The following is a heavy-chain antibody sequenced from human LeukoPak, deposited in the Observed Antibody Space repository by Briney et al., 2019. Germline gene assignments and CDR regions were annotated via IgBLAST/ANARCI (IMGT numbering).Heavy chain of an antibody. Sequence: MSSETLSLTCTVSGGPFNNFYWSWLRQSAGKGLEWIGRIYTTGSANYNPSLKSRVTMSVDTSKNQFSLRLSSVTAADTAVYYCARGYSSGWYYVDAWGTGTTVTVSS. V-gene: IGHV4-4*07. D-gene: IGHD6-19*01. CDR1: GGPFNNFY. J-gene: IGHJ6*03. CDR3: ARGYSSGWYYVDA. CDR2: IYTTGSA.